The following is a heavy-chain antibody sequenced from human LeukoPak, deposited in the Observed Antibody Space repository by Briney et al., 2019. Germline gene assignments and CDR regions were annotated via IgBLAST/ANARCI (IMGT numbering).Heavy chain of an antibody. V-gene: IGHV3-23*01. CDR3: AKGPGGWYNFDY. D-gene: IGHD6-19*01. CDR1: GFTFSNAW. Sequence: PGGSLRLSCAASGFTFSNAWMSWVRQAPGKGLEWVSAISGSEETTSYADSVKGRFTISRDNFENTLFLQMNSLRAEDTAVYYCAKGPGGWYNFDYWGQGTLVTVSS. J-gene: IGHJ4*02. CDR2: ISGSEETT.